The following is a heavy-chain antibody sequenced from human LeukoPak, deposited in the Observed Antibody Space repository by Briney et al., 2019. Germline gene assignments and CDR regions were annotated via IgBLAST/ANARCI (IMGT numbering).Heavy chain of an antibody. CDR1: GLTFSSSV. Sequence: GRSLRVSCAASGLTFSSSVIHWVRQAPGKRLEWVAVISSHGHSQYYADSVKDGFTISRDNSKNTQYLQINSLREDDTAIYYCARERGVLDAFDIWGQGTIVTVFS. J-gene: IGHJ3*02. CDR3: ARERGVLDAFDI. V-gene: IGHV3-30-3*01. D-gene: IGHD3-16*01. CDR2: ISSHGHSQ.